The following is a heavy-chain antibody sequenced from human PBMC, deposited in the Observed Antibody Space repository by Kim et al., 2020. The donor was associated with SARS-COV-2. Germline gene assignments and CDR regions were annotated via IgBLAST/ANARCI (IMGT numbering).Heavy chain of an antibody. CDR2: IFGTA. J-gene: IGHJ4*02. V-gene: IGHV1-69*01. Sequence: IFGTANYAQKFQGRVTITADESTSTAYMELSSLRSEDTAVYYCATQSGVYWGQGTLVTVSS. D-gene: IGHD3-3*01. CDR3: ATQSGVY.